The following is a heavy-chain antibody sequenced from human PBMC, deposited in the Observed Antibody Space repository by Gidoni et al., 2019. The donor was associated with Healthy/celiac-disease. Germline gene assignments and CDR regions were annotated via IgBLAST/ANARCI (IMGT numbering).Heavy chain of an antibody. J-gene: IGHJ3*02. D-gene: IGHD6-19*01. CDR2: IGTAGDT. V-gene: IGHV3-13*01. CDR1: GFTFSSYD. CDR3: ARAPPGYSGGWYSEGAFDI. Sequence: EVQLVESGGGLVQPGGSLRLSCAASGFTFSSYDMHWVRQATGKGLEWVAAIGTAGDTYYPGSVKGRFTISRENAKNSLYLQMNSLRAGDTAVYYCARAPPGYSGGWYSEGAFDIWGQGTMVTVSS.